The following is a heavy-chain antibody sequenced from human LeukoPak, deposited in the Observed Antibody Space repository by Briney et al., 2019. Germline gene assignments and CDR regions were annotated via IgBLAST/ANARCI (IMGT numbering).Heavy chain of an antibody. D-gene: IGHD3-3*01. CDR3: ARDERYDFWSGYLYYFDY. J-gene: IGHJ4*02. V-gene: IGHV3-21*01. CDR1: GFTFSSYT. CDR2: ISSSSSYV. Sequence: GGSLRLSCAASGFTFSSYTMNWVRQTPGKGLEWVSSISSSSSYVYYADSVKGRFTISRDNAKNSLYLQMNSLRAEDTAVYYCARDERYDFWSGYLYYFDYWGQGTLVTVSS.